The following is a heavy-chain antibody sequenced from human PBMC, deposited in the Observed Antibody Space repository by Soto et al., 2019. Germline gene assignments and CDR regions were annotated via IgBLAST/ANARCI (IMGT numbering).Heavy chain of an antibody. V-gene: IGHV1-69*02. CDR3: ARFKLGADY. J-gene: IGHJ4*02. CDR2: LIPILGLA. CDR1: GGTFSNST. D-gene: IGHD3-16*01. Sequence: QVQLVQSGAEVRKPGSSVKVSCRASGGTFSNSTVTWVRQAPGQGREWMGRLIPILGLANYAQKCRGRLTITADKSTTTAYIELRSMRSEDMAIYYCARFKLGADYWGQGTMVTVSS.